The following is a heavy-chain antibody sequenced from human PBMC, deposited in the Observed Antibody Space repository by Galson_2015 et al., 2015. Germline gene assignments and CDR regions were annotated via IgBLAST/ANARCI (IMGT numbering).Heavy chain of an antibody. J-gene: IGHJ3*02. Sequence: SVKVSCKASGYTFNRYGISWARQAPGQGLEWVGWVSGFNGNTNYAQNLRGRVIMTADTSTTTAYMELRSLRFDDTAVYYCARDLRGGYDSGVFDIWGQGTMVIVSS. CDR1: GYTFNRYG. CDR3: ARDLRGGYDSGVFDI. V-gene: IGHV1-18*04. CDR2: VSGFNGNT. D-gene: IGHD5-12*01.